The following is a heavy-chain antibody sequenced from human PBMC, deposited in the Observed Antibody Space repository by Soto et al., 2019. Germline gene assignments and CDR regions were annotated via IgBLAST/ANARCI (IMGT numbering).Heavy chain of an antibody. D-gene: IGHD3-10*01. V-gene: IGHV3-30-3*01. CDR3: ARETDYYGSGTSYYYGMDV. CDR2: ISYDGSNK. Sequence: QVQLVESGGGVVQPGRSLRLSCAASGFTLSSYAMHWVRQAPGKGLEWVTVISYDGSNKYYADSVKGRFTISRDNSKNTLDLQMNSLRAEDTAVYYCARETDYYGSGTSYYYGMDVWGQGTTVTVSS. J-gene: IGHJ6*02. CDR1: GFTLSSYA.